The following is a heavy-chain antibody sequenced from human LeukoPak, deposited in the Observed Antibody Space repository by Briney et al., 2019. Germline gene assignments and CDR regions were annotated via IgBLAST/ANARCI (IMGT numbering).Heavy chain of an antibody. J-gene: IGHJ6*02. V-gene: IGHV1-69*04. D-gene: IGHD4-23*01. CDR2: IIPILGIA. Sequence: SVKVSCKASGGTFSSYAISWVRQAPGQGLEWMGRIIPILGIANYAQKFQGRVTITADKSTSTAYMELSSLRSEDTAVYYCARGGNSGDYYYHHGMDVWGQGTTVTVSS. CDR1: GGTFSSYA. CDR3: ARGGNSGDYYYHHGMDV.